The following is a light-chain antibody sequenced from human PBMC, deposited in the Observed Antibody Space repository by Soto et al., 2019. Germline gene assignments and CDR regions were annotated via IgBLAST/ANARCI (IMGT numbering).Light chain of an antibody. J-gene: IGLJ2*01. CDR1: SSDVGGYKY. CDR2: EVS. V-gene: IGLV2-14*01. Sequence: QPALTQPASVSGSHGQSITISCTGTSSDVGGYKYVSWYQQHPGKVPKLMIYEVSNRPSGVSNRFSGSKSGNTASLSISGLQAEDEAEYYCSSYTRSTTLNVLFGGGTKVTVL. CDR3: SSYTRSTTLNVL.